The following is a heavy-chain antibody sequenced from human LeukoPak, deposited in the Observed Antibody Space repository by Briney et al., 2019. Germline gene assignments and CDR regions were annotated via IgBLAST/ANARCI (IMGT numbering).Heavy chain of an antibody. D-gene: IGHD3-10*01. CDR3: AREASSYWYFDL. V-gene: IGHV3-23*01. Sequence: PGGSLRLSCAASGFTFSTYAMSWVRQAPGKWLEWVSAISASGGSKYYADSVKGRFTFSRDNSKNTLYLQMNSLRADDTALYYCAREASSYWYFDLWGRGTLVTVSS. CDR2: ISASGGSK. J-gene: IGHJ2*01. CDR1: GFTFSTYA.